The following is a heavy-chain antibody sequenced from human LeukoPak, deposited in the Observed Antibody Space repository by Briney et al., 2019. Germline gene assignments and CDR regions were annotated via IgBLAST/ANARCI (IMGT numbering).Heavy chain of an antibody. CDR2: INHSGST. CDR3: ARVGSDVLLWFGETYYFDY. V-gene: IGHV4-34*01. CDR1: GGSFSGYY. Sequence: SETLSLTCAVYGGSFSGYYWSWIRQPPGKGLEWIGEINHSGSTNYNPSLKSRVTISVDTSKNQFSLKLSSVTAADTAVYYCARVGSDVLLWFGETYYFDYWGQGTLVTVSS. D-gene: IGHD3-10*01. J-gene: IGHJ4*02.